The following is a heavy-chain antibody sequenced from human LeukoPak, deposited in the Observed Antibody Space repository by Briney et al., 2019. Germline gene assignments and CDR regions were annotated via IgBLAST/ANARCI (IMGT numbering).Heavy chain of an antibody. CDR1: GYTFTSYY. J-gene: IGHJ6*02. D-gene: IGHD2-2*01. Sequence: ASVKVSCKASGYTFTSYYMHWVRQAPGQGLEWMGIINPSGGSTSYAQKFQGRVTMTRNTSISTAYMELSSLRSEDTAVYYCARNIVVVPAAIRYYYYYGMDVWGQGTTVTVSS. CDR3: ARNIVVVPAAIRYYYYYGMDV. CDR2: INPSGGST. V-gene: IGHV1-46*01.